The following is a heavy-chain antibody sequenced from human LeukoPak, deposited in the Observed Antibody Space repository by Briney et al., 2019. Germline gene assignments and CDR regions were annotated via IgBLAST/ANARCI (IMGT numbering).Heavy chain of an antibody. J-gene: IGHJ5*02. Sequence: SETLSLTCTVSGGSISSYYWSWIRQPPGKGLEWIGYIYYSGSTNYNPSLKSRVTISVDTSKNRFSLKLSSVTAADTAVYYCAGTSSSPDNWFDPWGQGTLVTVSS. CDR3: AGTSSSPDNWFDP. V-gene: IGHV4-59*01. CDR2: IYYSGST. D-gene: IGHD6-6*01. CDR1: GGSISSYY.